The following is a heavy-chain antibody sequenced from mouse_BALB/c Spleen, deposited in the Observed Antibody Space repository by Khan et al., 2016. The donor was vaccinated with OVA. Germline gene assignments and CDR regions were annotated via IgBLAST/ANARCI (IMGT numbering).Heavy chain of an antibody. CDR1: GYTFTNYG. V-gene: IGHV9-3-1*01. J-gene: IGHJ4*01. Sequence: QIQFVQSGPELKKPGETVKISCKASGYTFTNYGMNWVKQAPGKALKWMGWISTYTGEPTYADDFKGRFAFSLETSARTAYLQINNLKNEATATYLCTRPPHFSYVLVYWGQGTSVTVSS. CDR2: ISTYTGEP. CDR3: TRPPHFSYVLVY.